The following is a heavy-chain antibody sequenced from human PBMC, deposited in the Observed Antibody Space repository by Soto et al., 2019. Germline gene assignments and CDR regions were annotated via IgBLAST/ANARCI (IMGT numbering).Heavy chain of an antibody. CDR2: ISGSGGST. D-gene: IGHD6-19*01. CDR3: AKDRGYSSGLNWFDP. Sequence: GGSLRLSCAASGFTFSSYAMSWVRQAPGKGLEWVSAISGSGGSTYYADSVKGRFTISRDNSKNTLYLQMNSLRAEDTAVYYCAKDRGYSSGLNWFDPWGQGTLVTVSS. CDR1: GFTFSSYA. V-gene: IGHV3-23*01. J-gene: IGHJ5*02.